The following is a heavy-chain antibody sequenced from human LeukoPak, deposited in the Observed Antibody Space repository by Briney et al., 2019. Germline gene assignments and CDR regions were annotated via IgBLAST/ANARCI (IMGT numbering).Heavy chain of an antibody. CDR1: GGSISSYY. D-gene: IGHD3-3*01. CDR3: ARRSSYYDFWSGYYTDDYYYYYMDV. Sequence: SETLSLTCTVSGGSISSYYWSWIRQPPGKGLEWIGYIYYSGSTNYNPSLKSRVTISVDTSKNQFSLKLSSVTAADTAVYYCARRSSYYDFWSGYYTDDYYYYYMDVWGKGTTVTVSS. CDR2: IYYSGST. J-gene: IGHJ6*03. V-gene: IGHV4-59*01.